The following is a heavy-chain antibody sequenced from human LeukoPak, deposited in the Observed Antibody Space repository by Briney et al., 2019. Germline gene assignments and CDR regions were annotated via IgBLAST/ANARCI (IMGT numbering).Heavy chain of an antibody. V-gene: IGHV3-23*01. CDR1: GFTFSSYA. D-gene: IGHD3-9*01. CDR3: AKDSPHRIYDILTGYSRLNWFDP. J-gene: IGHJ5*02. Sequence: GGSLRLSCSASGFTFSSYAMSWVRQAPGKGLEWVSAISGSGGSTYYADSVKGRFTISRDNSKNTLYLQMNSLRAEDTAVYYCAKDSPHRIYDILTGYSRLNWFDPWGQGTQVTVSS. CDR2: ISGSGGST.